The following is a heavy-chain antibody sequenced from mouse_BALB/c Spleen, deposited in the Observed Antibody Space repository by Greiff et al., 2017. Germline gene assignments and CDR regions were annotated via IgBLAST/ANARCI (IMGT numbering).Heavy chain of an antibody. CDR2: IRNKANGYTT. CDR1: GFTFTDYY. V-gene: IGHV7-3*02. CDR3: ARDNYFDY. Sequence: EVKLMESGGGLVQPGGSLRLSCATSGFTFTDYYMSWVRQPPGKALEWLGFIRNKANGYTTEYSASVKGRFTISRDNSQSILYLQMNTLRAEDSATYYCARDNYFDYWGQATTLTVSS. J-gene: IGHJ2*01.